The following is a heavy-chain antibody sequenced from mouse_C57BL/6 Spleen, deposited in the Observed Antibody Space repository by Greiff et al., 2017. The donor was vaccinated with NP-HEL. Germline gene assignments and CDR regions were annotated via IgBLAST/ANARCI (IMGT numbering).Heavy chain of an antibody. V-gene: IGHV1-55*01. CDR2: IYPGSGST. J-gene: IGHJ3*01. CDR3: ARSELGAFAY. D-gene: IGHD3-3*01. CDR1: GYTFTSYW. Sequence: VQLQQPGAELVKPGASVKMSCKASGYTFTSYWITWVKQRPGQGLEWIGDIYPGSGSTNYNEQFKSKATLTVDKSSSTAYMQLSSLTSEDSAVYYCARSELGAFAYWGQGTLVTVSA.